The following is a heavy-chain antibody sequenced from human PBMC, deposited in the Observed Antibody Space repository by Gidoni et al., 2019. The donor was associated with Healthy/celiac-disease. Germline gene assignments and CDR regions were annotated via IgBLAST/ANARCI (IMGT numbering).Heavy chain of an antibody. CDR3: ARVGRYTAVDY. CDR2: INHSGST. D-gene: IGHD5-18*01. V-gene: IGHV4-34*01. Sequence: QVQLQQWGAGLLKPSETLSLPCAVYGGSFSGYDWSWIRQPPGKGLEWIGEINHSGSTNYNPSLKSRVTISVDTSKNQFSLKLSSVTAADTAVYYCARVGRYTAVDYWGQGTLVTVSS. J-gene: IGHJ4*02. CDR1: GGSFSGYD.